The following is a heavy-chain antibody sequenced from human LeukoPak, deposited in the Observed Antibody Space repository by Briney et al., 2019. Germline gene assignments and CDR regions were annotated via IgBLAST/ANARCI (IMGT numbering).Heavy chain of an antibody. CDR1: GGSISSSSYY. CDR2: IYYSGST. D-gene: IGHD4-17*01. CDR3: ARVRYDYGDYGGPYYYYYYMDV. V-gene: IGHV4-39*07. J-gene: IGHJ6*03. Sequence: SETLSLTCTVSGGSISSSSYYWGWIRQPPGKGLEWIGSIYYSGSTYYNPSLKSRVTISVDTSKNQFSLKLSSVTAADTAVYYCARVRYDYGDYGGPYYYYYYMDVWGKGTTVTVSS.